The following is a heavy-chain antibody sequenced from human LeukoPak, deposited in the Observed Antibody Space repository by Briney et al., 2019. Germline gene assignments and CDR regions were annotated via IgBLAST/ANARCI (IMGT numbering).Heavy chain of an antibody. CDR1: GGSFSGYY. V-gene: IGHV4-34*01. Sequence: PSETLSLTCAVYGGSFSGYYWSWIRQPPGKGLEWIGSIYYSGSTYYNPSLKSRVTISVDTSKNQFSLKLSSVTAADTAAYYCASVNSSGGTFDYWGQGTLATVSS. CDR2: IYYSGST. CDR3: ASVNSSGGTFDY. J-gene: IGHJ4*02. D-gene: IGHD6-19*01.